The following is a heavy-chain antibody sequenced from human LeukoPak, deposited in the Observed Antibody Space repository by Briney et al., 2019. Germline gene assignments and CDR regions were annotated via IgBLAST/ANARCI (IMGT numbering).Heavy chain of an antibody. J-gene: IGHJ6*02. Sequence: GASVKVSCKASGYTFSNYDINWVRQATGQGLEWLGWLNPKNGNTGYARKFQGRVIMTRDISISTPHMEVTTLGSEDTAVYYCARGLQRGDRMLLWFGEFWGDSYFGMDVWGQGTTVTVSS. CDR2: LNPKNGNT. CDR1: GYTFSNYD. CDR3: ARGLQRGDRMLLWFGEFWGDSYFGMDV. V-gene: IGHV1-8*01. D-gene: IGHD3-10*01.